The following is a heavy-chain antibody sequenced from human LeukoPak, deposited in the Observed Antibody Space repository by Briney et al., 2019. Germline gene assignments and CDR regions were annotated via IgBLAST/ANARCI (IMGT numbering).Heavy chain of an antibody. Sequence: GGSLRLSCAASGFTVSSNYMSWVRQAPGRGLEWVSVIYSGGDTYYADSVKGRFTLSRDNSKNTLYLQMNSLRAEDTAVYYCARYRYSGSYHDYWGQGTLVTVSS. CDR3: ARYRYSGSYHDY. CDR1: GFTVSSNY. CDR2: IYSGGDT. V-gene: IGHV3-66*01. D-gene: IGHD1-26*01. J-gene: IGHJ4*02.